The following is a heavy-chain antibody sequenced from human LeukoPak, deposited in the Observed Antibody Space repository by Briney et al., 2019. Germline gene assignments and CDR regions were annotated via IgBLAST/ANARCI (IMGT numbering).Heavy chain of an antibody. CDR1: GGSFSGYY. V-gene: IGHV4-34*01. Sequence: KPSETLSLTCAVYGGSFSGYYWSWIRQPPGKGLEWIGEINHSGSTYYNPSLKSRVTISVDTSKNQFSLKLSSVTAADTAVYYCARDQRVKGPSRYYGMDVWGQGTTVTVSS. CDR3: ARDQRVKGPSRYYGMDV. J-gene: IGHJ6*02. D-gene: IGHD3-10*01. CDR2: INHSGST.